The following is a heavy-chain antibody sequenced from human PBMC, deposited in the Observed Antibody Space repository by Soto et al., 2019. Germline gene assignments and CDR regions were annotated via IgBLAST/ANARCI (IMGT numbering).Heavy chain of an antibody. V-gene: IGHV4-30-2*01. CDR3: ARTYCGGDCYLNWFDP. CDR2: IYHSGST. Sequence: PSETLSLTCAVSGGSISSGGYSWSWIRQPPGKGLEWIGYIYHSGSTYYNPSLKSRVTISVDRSKNQFSLKLSSVTAADTAVYYCARTYCGGDCYLNWFDPWGQGTLVTVSS. J-gene: IGHJ5*02. D-gene: IGHD2-21*02. CDR1: GGSISSGGYS.